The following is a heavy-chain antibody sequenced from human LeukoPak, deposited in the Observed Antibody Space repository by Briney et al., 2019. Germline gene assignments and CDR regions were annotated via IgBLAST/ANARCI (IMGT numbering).Heavy chain of an antibody. CDR3: ARDTGYSSSWYGFAFDP. V-gene: IGHV3-48*04. D-gene: IGHD6-13*01. J-gene: IGHJ5*02. Sequence: PGGSLRLSCAASGFTFSSYSMNWVRQAPGKGLEWVSYISSSSSTIYYADSVKGRFTISRDNAKNSLYLQMNSLRAEDTAVYYCARDTGYSSSWYGFAFDPWGQGTLVTVSS. CDR2: ISSSSSTI. CDR1: GFTFSSYS.